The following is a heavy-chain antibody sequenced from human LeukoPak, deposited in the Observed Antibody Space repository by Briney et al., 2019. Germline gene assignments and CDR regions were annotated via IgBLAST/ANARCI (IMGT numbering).Heavy chain of an antibody. D-gene: IGHD5-24*01. CDR1: GFTFSSYS. Sequence: AGGSLRLSCAASGFTFSSYSMNWVRQAPGKGLEWVSSISSSSSYIYYADSVKGRFTISRDNAKNSLYPQMNSLRAEDTAGYYCARAGGRWLQSYFDYWGQGTLVTVSS. J-gene: IGHJ4*02. V-gene: IGHV3-21*01. CDR2: ISSSSSYI. CDR3: ARAGGRWLQSYFDY.